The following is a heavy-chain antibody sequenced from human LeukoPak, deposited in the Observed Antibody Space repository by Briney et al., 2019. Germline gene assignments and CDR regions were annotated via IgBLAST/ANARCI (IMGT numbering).Heavy chain of an antibody. V-gene: IGHV4-59*01. Sequence: PSETLSLTCTVSGASISSYYWSWIRQPPGKGLEWIGYIYYSGSTNYNPSLKSRVTISVDTSKNQFSLKLSSVTAADTAVYYCAGQGAAAGTNFDYWGQGTLVTVSS. D-gene: IGHD6-13*01. CDR3: AGQGAAAGTNFDY. J-gene: IGHJ4*02. CDR1: GASISSYY. CDR2: IYYSGST.